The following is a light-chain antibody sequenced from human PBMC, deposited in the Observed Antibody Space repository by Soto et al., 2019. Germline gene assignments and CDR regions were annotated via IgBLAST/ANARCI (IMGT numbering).Light chain of an antibody. V-gene: IGKV3-20*01. CDR1: QTVTNNY. Sequence: EIVLTQSPGTLSLSPGERATLSCRASQTVTNNYLAWYQQKPGQAPRLLIYDASRRATGIPDRFSGSGSGTDFTLTISRLEPEYFAVYYFHQCCPSPLTFGGGTKVEIK. CDR2: DAS. J-gene: IGKJ4*01. CDR3: HQCCPSPLT.